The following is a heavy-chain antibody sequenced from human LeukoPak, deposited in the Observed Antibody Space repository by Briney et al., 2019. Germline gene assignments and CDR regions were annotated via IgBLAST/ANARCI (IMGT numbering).Heavy chain of an antibody. CDR2: ISYDGSNK. D-gene: IGHD6-19*01. Sequence: PGGSLRLSCAASGFTFSSYGMHWVRQAPGKGLEWVAVISYDGSNKYYADSVKGRFTISRDNSKNTLYLQMNSLRAEDTAVYYCAKALAVAGSGDYWGQGTLVTVSS. CDR1: GFTFSSYG. V-gene: IGHV3-30*18. J-gene: IGHJ4*02. CDR3: AKALAVAGSGDY.